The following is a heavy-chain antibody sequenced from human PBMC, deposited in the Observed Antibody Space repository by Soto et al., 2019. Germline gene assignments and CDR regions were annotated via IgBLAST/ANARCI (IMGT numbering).Heavy chain of an antibody. Sequence: ASVKVSCKASGYTFTSYAMHWVRQAPGQRLEWMGWINAGNGNTKYSQKFQGRVTITRDTSASTACMELSSLRSEDTAVYYCARADIVATADYWGQGTLVTVSS. J-gene: IGHJ4*02. CDR2: INAGNGNT. CDR1: GYTFTSYA. V-gene: IGHV1-3*01. D-gene: IGHD5-12*01. CDR3: ARADIVATADY.